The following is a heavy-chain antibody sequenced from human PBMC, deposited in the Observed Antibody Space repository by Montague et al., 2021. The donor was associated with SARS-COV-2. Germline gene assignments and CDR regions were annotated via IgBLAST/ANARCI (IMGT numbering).Heavy chain of an antibody. CDR2: IFCSGST. D-gene: IGHD2-15*01. CDR1: GDSMSGYY. J-gene: IGHJ5*01. Sequence: SETLSLTCTVSGDSMSGYYWSWVRQAPGTGLEWIGYIFCSGSTSYNPSLDSRVTISIDTSKKQFSLKLTSVTAADTAVYFCAREGGTKSSHWWGAFDSWGHGTLVTVSS. CDR3: AREGGTKSSHWWGAFDS. V-gene: IGHV4-59*01.